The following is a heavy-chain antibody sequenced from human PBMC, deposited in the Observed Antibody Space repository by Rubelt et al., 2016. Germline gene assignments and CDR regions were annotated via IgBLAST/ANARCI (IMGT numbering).Heavy chain of an antibody. J-gene: IGHJ4*02. CDR1: GGSFSGYY. Sequence: QVQLQQWGAGLLKPSETLSLTCAVYGGSFSGYYWSWIRQPPGKGLEWIGEINHSGSTNYNPSLKSRVTISVDTSNNQFSLKLSSVTAADTAVYYCARGSVVVVISYWGQGTLVTVSS. CDR3: ARGSVVVVISY. CDR2: INHSGST. V-gene: IGHV4-34*01. D-gene: IGHD3-22*01.